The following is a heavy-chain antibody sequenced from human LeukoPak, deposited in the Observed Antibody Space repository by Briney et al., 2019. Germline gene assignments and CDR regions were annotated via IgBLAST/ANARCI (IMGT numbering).Heavy chain of an antibody. J-gene: IGHJ3*02. V-gene: IGHV3-21*01. D-gene: IGHD6-19*01. Sequence: GGSLRLSCAASGFTFSSYSMNWVRQAPGKGLEWVSSISGSSSYIYYADSVKGRFTISRDNAKNSLYLQMNSLRAEDTAVYYCAIKGWRDAFDIWGQGTMVTVSS. CDR3: AIKGWRDAFDI. CDR1: GFTFSSYS. CDR2: ISGSSSYI.